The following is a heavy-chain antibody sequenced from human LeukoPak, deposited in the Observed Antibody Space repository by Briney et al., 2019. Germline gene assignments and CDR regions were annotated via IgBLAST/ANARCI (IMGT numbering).Heavy chain of an antibody. J-gene: IGHJ4*02. Sequence: PSETPSLTCTVSGGSISDYYWSWIRQPPGKGLEWIGYINYSGNTNYNPSLKSRVTISVDTSKNQFSLRLTSVTAADTAVFYCAREGRQDYVYFDYWGQGSLVTVSS. V-gene: IGHV4-59*01. CDR3: AREGRQDYVYFDY. D-gene: IGHD4-17*01. CDR2: INYSGNT. CDR1: GGSISDYY.